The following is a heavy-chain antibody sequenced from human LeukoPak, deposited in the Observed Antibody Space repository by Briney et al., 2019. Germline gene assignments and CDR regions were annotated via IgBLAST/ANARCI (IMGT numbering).Heavy chain of an antibody. CDR3: ASWRVATWD. CDR1: GFTFSSYW. D-gene: IGHD3-3*01. J-gene: IGHJ4*02. V-gene: IGHV3-74*01. CDR2: IKSDGTT. Sequence: PGGSLRLSCAASGFTFSSYWMHWVRQVPGKGLVWVSRIKSDGTTNYADSVKGRFTISRDNARNTLFLQMNSLRAEDTAVYYCASWRVATWDWGQGTLVTVSS.